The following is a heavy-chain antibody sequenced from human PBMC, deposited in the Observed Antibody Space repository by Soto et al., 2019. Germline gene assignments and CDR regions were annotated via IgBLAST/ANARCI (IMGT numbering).Heavy chain of an antibody. CDR3: AKAVRNWFDP. CDR1: GGSISSYY. J-gene: IGHJ5*02. D-gene: IGHD6-25*01. CDR2: IYYSGST. V-gene: IGHV4-59*08. Sequence: SETLSLTCTVSGGSISSYYWSWIRQPPGKGLEWIGDIYYSGSTNYNPSLKSRVTISIDTSKNQFSLKLRSVTAADTAVYYCAKAVRNWFDPWGQGTLVTVSS.